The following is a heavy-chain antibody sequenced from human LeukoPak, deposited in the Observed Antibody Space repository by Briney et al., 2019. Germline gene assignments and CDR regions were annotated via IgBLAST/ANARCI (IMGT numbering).Heavy chain of an antibody. D-gene: IGHD2-2*01. J-gene: IGHJ6*02. CDR3: ARDIVVVPAANYGMDV. CDR1: GGTFNSYA. CDR2: IIPIFGTA. Sequence: GASVKVSCKASGGTFNSYAISWVRQAPGQGLEWMGGIIPIFGTANYAQKFQGRVTITADESTSTAYMELSSLRSEDTAVYYCARDIVVVPAANYGMDVWGQGTTVTVSS. V-gene: IGHV1-69*13.